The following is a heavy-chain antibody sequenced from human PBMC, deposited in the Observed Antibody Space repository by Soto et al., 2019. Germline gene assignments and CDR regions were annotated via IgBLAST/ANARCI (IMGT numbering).Heavy chain of an antibody. Sequence: QVQLEQSGAEVKKPGASMKVSCQASGYTFTSYYIHWVRQAPGQGLEWMGVSHVGPDTTMYAQKFQGRVIMTRDTSTSTVYMELSSLISEDTAVYFCARESSGTQYFDYWGQGTLVTVSS. CDR2: SHVGPDTT. D-gene: IGHD6-19*01. J-gene: IGHJ4*02. V-gene: IGHV1-46*01. CDR1: GYTFTSYY. CDR3: ARESSGTQYFDY.